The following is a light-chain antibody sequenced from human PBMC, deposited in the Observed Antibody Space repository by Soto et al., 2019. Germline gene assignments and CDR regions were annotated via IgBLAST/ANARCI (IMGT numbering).Light chain of an antibody. CDR1: QSIDTY. J-gene: IGKJ1*01. CDR2: GAS. CDR3: QHYNSYSEA. V-gene: IGKV1-39*01. Sequence: IEVTQKHTSLSASVGDRVTITCLASQSIDTYLNWYQQKPGKAPKVLIYGASSLQSGVPSRFSGSGSGTDFTLIISSLQPEDSATYYCQHYNSYSEAFGQGTKVDIK.